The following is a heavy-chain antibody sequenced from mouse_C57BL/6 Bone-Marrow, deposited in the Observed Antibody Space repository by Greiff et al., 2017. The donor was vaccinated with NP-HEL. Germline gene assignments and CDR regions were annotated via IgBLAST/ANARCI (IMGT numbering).Heavy chain of an antibody. D-gene: IGHD1-1*01. CDR1: GYTFTSYW. V-gene: IGHV1-64*01. J-gene: IGHJ3*01. CDR3: APLYYYGSSPVAD. CDR2: IHPNSGST. Sequence: VQLQQPGAELVKPGASVKLSCKASGYTFTSYWMHWVKQRPGQGLEWIGMIHPNSGSTNYNEKFKSKATLTVDKSSSTAYMQLSSLTSEDSAVYYCAPLYYYGSSPVADWGQGTVVTVSA.